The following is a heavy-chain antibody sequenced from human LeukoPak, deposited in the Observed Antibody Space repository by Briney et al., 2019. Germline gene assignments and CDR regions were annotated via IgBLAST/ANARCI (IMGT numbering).Heavy chain of an antibody. CDR2: IYYSGST. J-gene: IGHJ6*02. Sequence: SETLSLTCTVSGGSISSYYWTWIQQPPGKGLEWIGYIYYSGSTNYSPSLKSRVTISVGTSKNQFSLKLSSVTAADTAVYYCARLVKVTYYYGMDVWGQGTTVTVSS. D-gene: IGHD2-21*02. CDR3: ARLVKVTYYYGMDV. V-gene: IGHV4-59*08. CDR1: GGSISSYY.